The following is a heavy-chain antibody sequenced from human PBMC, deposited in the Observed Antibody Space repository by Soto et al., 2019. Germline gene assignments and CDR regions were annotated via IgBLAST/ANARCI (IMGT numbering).Heavy chain of an antibody. CDR2: ISYDGSNK. Sequence: GGSLRLSCAASGFTFSSYGMHWVRQAPGKGLEWVAVISYDGSNKYYADSVKGRFTISRDNSKNTLYLQMNSLRAEDTAVYYCAKTPPHYCSSTSCYPYWGQGTLVTVSS. CDR3: AKTPPHYCSSTSCYPY. V-gene: IGHV3-30*18. D-gene: IGHD2-2*01. J-gene: IGHJ4*02. CDR1: GFTFSSYG.